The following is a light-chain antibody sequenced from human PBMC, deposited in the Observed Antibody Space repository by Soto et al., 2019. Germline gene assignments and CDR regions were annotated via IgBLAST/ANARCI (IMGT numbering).Light chain of an antibody. CDR3: QQYGTTPRT. CDR2: GTS. J-gene: IGKJ1*01. Sequence: EIVLTQSPGILSLSPGARATLSCRASQTVAYTSLAWYQQRPGQAPRLLIYGTSTRATGTPDRFIGSGSGPAFTLTISRLEPEDFAVYYCQQYGTTPRTFGQGTKVE. V-gene: IGKV3-20*01. CDR1: QTVAYTS.